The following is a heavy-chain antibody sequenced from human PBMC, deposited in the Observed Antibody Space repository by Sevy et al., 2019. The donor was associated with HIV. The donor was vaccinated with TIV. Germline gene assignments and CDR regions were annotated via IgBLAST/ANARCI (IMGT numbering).Heavy chain of an antibody. CDR2: ISYDGSNK. Sequence: GGSLRLSCAASGFTFSSYAMHWVRQAPGKGLEWVAVISYDGSNKYYADSVKGRFTISRDNSKNTLYLQMNSRRAEDTAVYYCARESGWGVKPAHDAFDIWGQGTMVTVSS. J-gene: IGHJ3*02. CDR1: GFTFSSYA. CDR3: ARESGWGVKPAHDAFDI. V-gene: IGHV3-30*04. D-gene: IGHD3-16*01.